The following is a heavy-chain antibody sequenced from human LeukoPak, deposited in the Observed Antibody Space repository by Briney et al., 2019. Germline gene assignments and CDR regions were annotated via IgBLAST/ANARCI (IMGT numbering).Heavy chain of an antibody. J-gene: IGHJ4*02. CDR3: AKEIADGDYGRYYLDY. CDR2: ISGSGGST. Sequence: GGSLRLSCAASGFTFSSYAMSWVRQAPGKGLEWVTAISGSGGSTYYADSVKGRFTISRDNSKNTLYLQMNSLRAEDTAVYYCAKEIADGDYGRYYLDYWGQGTLVTVSS. CDR1: GFTFSSYA. V-gene: IGHV3-23*01. D-gene: IGHD4-17*01.